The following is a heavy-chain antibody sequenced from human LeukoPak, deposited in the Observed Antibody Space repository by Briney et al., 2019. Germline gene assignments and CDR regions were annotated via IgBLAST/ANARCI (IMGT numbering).Heavy chain of an antibody. Sequence: PGGSLRLSCAASGFTFSSYSMNWVRQAPGKGLEWVSYISSSSSTIYYADSVKGRFTISRDNAKNSLYLQMNSLRAEDTAVYYCANEVGSFRLMVYAIGDYWGQGTLVTVSS. CDR1: GFTFSSYS. J-gene: IGHJ4*02. CDR2: ISSSSSTI. CDR3: ANEVGSFRLMVYAIGDY. D-gene: IGHD2-8*01. V-gene: IGHV3-48*04.